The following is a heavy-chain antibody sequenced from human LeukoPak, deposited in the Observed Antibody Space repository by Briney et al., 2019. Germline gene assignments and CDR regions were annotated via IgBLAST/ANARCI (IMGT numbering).Heavy chain of an antibody. Sequence: GRSLRLSCAASRFSLDDYAVHSVRQAPGNDLAWCSSISWDSGRSLYADSVKGRFTISRHNHKNSLSLQMNRLRPEDTALYYCVKDLRLDLQLDTFDAWGQGTMVTVSS. V-gene: IGHV3-9*01. J-gene: IGHJ3*01. CDR3: VKDLRLDLQLDTFDA. D-gene: IGHD1-1*01. CDR2: ISWDSGRS. CDR1: RFSLDDYA.